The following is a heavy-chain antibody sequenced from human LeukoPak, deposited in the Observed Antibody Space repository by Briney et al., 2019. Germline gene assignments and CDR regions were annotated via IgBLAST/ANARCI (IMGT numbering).Heavy chain of an antibody. J-gene: IGHJ6*02. Sequence: SETLSLTCTVSGGSISSYYWSWIRQPPGTGLEWIGYIYYSGSTNYNPPLKSRVTISVDTSKNQFSLKLSSVTAADTAVYYCARLPAANSYYYGMDVWGQGTTVTVSS. CDR1: GGSISSYY. D-gene: IGHD2-2*01. V-gene: IGHV4-59*01. CDR3: ARLPAANSYYYGMDV. CDR2: IYYSGST.